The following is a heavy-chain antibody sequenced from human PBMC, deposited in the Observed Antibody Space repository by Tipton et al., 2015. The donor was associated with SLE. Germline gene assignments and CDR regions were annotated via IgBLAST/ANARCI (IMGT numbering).Heavy chain of an antibody. CDR3: ARGPTIFGVVTTPGFGP. CDR2: IYYSGST. CDR1: GGSISSYY. Sequence: TLSLTCTVSGGSISSYYWSWIRQPPGKGLEWIGYIYYSGSTYYNPSLKSRVTISVETSKNQFSLKLCYVTAADTAVYYCARGPTIFGVVTTPGFGPWGQGSLVTVSS. D-gene: IGHD3-3*01. V-gene: IGHV4-59*12. J-gene: IGHJ5*02.